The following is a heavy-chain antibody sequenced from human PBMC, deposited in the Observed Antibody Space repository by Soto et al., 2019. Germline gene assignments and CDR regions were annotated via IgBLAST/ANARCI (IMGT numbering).Heavy chain of an antibody. J-gene: IGHJ4*02. CDR1: GYTFTSYG. CDR2: ISAYNGNT. Sequence: QVQLVQSGAEVKKPGASVKVSCKASGYTFTSYGISWVRQAPGQGLEWMGWISAYNGNTNYAQKLQGRVTMTTDTSTSTAYMELRSLRSDDTAVNYCAGGRGYCSSTSCYGRDIVTGYADYWGQGTLVTVSS. D-gene: IGHD2-2*01. CDR3: AGGRGYCSSTSCYGRDIVTGYADY. V-gene: IGHV1-18*01.